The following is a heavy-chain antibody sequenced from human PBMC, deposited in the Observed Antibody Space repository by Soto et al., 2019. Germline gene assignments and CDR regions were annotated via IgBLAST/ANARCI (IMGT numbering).Heavy chain of an antibody. V-gene: IGHV1-18*01. Sequence: QVQLVQSGAEVKKPGASVKVSCKASGYTFLSDGISRVRQAPGQGLEWMGWINAFNGNTNYAQKLQGRVTMTRDTSTSTAYMELRSLRSDDTAVYNCARDPVAGTYFDYWGQGTLVTVSS. CDR1: GYTFLSDG. CDR2: INAFNGNT. D-gene: IGHD6-19*01. CDR3: ARDPVAGTYFDY. J-gene: IGHJ4*02.